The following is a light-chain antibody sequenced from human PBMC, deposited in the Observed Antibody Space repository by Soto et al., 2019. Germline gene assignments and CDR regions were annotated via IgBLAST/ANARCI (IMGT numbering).Light chain of an antibody. Sequence: QSVLTQPPSVSAAPGQKVTISCSGSSSSLGNNYVSWYQRLPGTAPKLLIYENYKRPSGIPDRFSGSKSATSATLDITGLQTGDEADYYCGTWDNSLTAGVFGGGTQLTVL. J-gene: IGLJ3*02. V-gene: IGLV1-51*02. CDR3: GTWDNSLTAGV. CDR1: SSSLGNNY. CDR2: ENY.